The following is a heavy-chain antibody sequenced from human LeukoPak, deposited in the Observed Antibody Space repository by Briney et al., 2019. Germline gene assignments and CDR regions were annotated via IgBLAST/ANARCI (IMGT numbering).Heavy chain of an antibody. J-gene: IGHJ4*02. CDR1: GGSISSGSYY. D-gene: IGHD6-13*01. CDR2: IYYSGST. Sequence: SETLSLTCTVSGGSISSGSYYWGWIRQPPGKGLEWIGSIYYSGSTYYNPSLKSRVTISVDTSKNQFSLKLSSVTAADTAVYYCARHVAAAGTVDYWGQGTLVTVSS. CDR3: ARHVAAAGTVDY. V-gene: IGHV4-39*01.